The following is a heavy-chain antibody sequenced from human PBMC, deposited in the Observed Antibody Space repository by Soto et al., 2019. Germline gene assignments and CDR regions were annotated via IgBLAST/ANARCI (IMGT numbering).Heavy chain of an antibody. D-gene: IGHD4-17*01. J-gene: IGHJ4*02. CDR2: FSSASSTI. CDR3: ARDKDYAFDY. V-gene: IGHV3-48*02. CDR1: GFTFSSYS. Sequence: QPGGSLRLSCEASGFTFSSYSMNWVRQAPGKGLEWLSYFSSASSTISYADSVRGRFTISRDNAKNSLYLQMNNLRDDDTAVYYCARDKDYAFDYWGQGALVTVSS.